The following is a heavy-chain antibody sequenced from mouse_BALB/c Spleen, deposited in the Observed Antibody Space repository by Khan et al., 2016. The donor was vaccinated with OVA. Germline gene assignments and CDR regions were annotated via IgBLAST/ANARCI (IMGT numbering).Heavy chain of an antibody. Sequence: QVQLKESGTGLVAPSQSLSITCTVSGFSLTGYGVNWVRQPPGKGLEWLGMIWGDGSTDYNSALKSRLNLSKDNSKSQVFLKMNSLQTDDTARYYCARAYYGNYREAMDYWGHGTSVTVSS. CDR2: IWGDGST. V-gene: IGHV2-6-7*01. CDR3: ARAYYGNYREAMDY. J-gene: IGHJ4*01. D-gene: IGHD2-10*01. CDR1: GFSLTGYG.